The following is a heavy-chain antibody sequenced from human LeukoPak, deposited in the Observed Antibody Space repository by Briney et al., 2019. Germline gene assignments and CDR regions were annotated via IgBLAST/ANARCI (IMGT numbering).Heavy chain of an antibody. CDR2: IYYSGST. D-gene: IGHD4-17*01. CDR3: ARDPLGPPVTYFDY. J-gene: IGHJ4*02. CDR1: GGSISSGGYY. Sequence: SETLSLTCTVSGGSISSGGYYWSWIRQHPGKGLEWIGYIYYSGSTYYNPSLKSRVTISVDTSKNQFSLKLSSVTAADTAVYYCARDPLGPPVTYFDYWGQGTLVTVSS. V-gene: IGHV4-31*03.